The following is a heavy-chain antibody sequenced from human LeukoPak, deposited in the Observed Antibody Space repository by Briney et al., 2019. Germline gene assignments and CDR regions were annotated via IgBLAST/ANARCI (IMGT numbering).Heavy chain of an antibody. J-gene: IGHJ4*02. CDR2: ISWNSGSI. D-gene: IGHD3-9*01. Sequence: GRSLRLSCAASGFTFDDYAMHWVRQAPGKGLEWVSGISWNSGSIGYADSVKGRFTISRDNAKNSLYLQMNSRRAEDTALYYCARDRRPLTGYNAQDYWGQGTLVTVSS. CDR3: ARDRRPLTGYNAQDY. V-gene: IGHV3-9*01. CDR1: GFTFDDYA.